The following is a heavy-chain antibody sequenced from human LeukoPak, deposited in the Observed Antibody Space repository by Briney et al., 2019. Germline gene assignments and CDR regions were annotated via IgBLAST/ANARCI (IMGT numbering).Heavy chain of an antibody. CDR2: IYYSGST. V-gene: IGHV4-59*08. Sequence: SETLSLTCTVSGGSISSYYWSWIRQPPGKGLEWIGYIYYSGSTNYNPSLKSRVTISVDTSKNQFSLKLSSVTAADTAVYYCARARRGITIFGVVSGAFDIWGQGTMVTVSS. D-gene: IGHD3-3*01. CDR1: GGSISSYY. J-gene: IGHJ3*02. CDR3: ARARRGITIFGVVSGAFDI.